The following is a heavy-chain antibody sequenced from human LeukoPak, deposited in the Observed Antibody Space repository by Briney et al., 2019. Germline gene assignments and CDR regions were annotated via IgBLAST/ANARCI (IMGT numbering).Heavy chain of an antibody. V-gene: IGHV1-8*01. J-gene: IGHJ6*02. D-gene: IGHD2-15*01. CDR2: MNPNSGNT. Sequence: ASVKVSCKASGYTFTSYDINWVRQATGQGLEWMGWMNPNSGNTGYAQKFQGRVTMTRNTSISTAYMELSSLRSEDTAVYYCAGEYCSGGSCYPSYYYYGMDVWGQGTTVTVSS. CDR1: GYTFTSYD. CDR3: AGEYCSGGSCYPSYYYYGMDV.